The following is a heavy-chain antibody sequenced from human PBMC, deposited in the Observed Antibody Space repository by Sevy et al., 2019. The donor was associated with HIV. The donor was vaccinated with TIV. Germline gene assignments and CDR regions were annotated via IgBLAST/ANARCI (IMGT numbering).Heavy chain of an antibody. J-gene: IGHJ4*02. CDR2: ISSTGSTL. Sequence: GESLKISCAASGFMFSSYDMNWVRQAPGKGLEWVSYISSTGSTLNYADSVRGRFTISRDNAKNSVFLQMNSLRAEDTAFYYCARDLPPSATTVAHFDYWGQGSLVTVSS. CDR1: GFMFSSYD. D-gene: IGHD4-17*01. V-gene: IGHV3-48*03. CDR3: ARDLPPSATTVAHFDY.